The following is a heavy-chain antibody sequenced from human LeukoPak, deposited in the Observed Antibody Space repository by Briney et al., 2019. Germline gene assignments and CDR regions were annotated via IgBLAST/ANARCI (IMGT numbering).Heavy chain of an antibody. D-gene: IGHD5-18*01. CDR3: ARVHTPMVGHAFDI. CDR2: IYTSGST. Sequence: SETLSLTCTISDGSINNYYWNWIRQPAGKGLEWIGRIYTSGSTNYNPSLKSRVTMSVDTSNNQFSLKLNSVTAADTAVYYCARVHTPMVGHAFDIWGQGTMVTVSS. V-gene: IGHV4-4*07. J-gene: IGHJ3*02. CDR1: DGSINNYY.